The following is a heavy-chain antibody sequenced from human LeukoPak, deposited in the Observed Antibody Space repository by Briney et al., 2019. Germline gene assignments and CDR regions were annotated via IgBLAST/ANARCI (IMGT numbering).Heavy chain of an antibody. CDR3: ARYYDFWSGYYTQYYYYGMDV. Sequence: ASVKVSCKASGYTFTGYYMHWVRQAPGQGLEWMGRINPNSGGTNYAQKFQGRVTMTRDTSISTAYMELSSLRSEDTAVYYCARYYDFWSGYYTQYYYYGMDVWGQGTTVTVSS. CDR1: GYTFTGYY. J-gene: IGHJ6*02. CDR2: INPNSGGT. D-gene: IGHD3-3*01. V-gene: IGHV1-2*06.